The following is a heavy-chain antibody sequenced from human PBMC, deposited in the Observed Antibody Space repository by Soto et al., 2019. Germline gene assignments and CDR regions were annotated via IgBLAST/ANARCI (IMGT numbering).Heavy chain of an antibody. Sequence: SETLSLTCTVSGGSISSGGYYWSWIRQHPGKGLEWIGYIYYSGSTYYNPSLKSRVTISVDTSKNQFSLKLSSVTAADTAVYYCAREKYCSSTSCYGYFDYWGQGTLVTVSS. CDR1: GGSISSGGYY. V-gene: IGHV4-31*03. CDR3: AREKYCSSTSCYGYFDY. CDR2: IYYSGST. J-gene: IGHJ4*02. D-gene: IGHD2-2*01.